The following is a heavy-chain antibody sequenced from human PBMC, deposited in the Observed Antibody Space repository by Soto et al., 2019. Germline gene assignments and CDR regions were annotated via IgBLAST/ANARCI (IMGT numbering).Heavy chain of an antibody. CDR1: GGTFSSYA. D-gene: IGHD2-15*01. CDR2: IIPIFGTA. Sequence: QVQLVQSGAEVKKPGSSVKVSCKASGGTFSSYAISWVRQAPGQGLEWMGGIIPIFGTANYAQKFQGRVKITAAESTSTAYMELSSLRSEDTAVYYCERVGPSGGYCSGGRCYWFDPWGQGTLVSVSS. V-gene: IGHV1-69*01. J-gene: IGHJ5*02. CDR3: ERVGPSGGYCSGGRCYWFDP.